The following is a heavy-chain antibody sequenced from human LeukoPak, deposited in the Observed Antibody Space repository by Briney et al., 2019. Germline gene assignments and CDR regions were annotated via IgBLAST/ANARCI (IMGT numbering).Heavy chain of an antibody. J-gene: IGHJ3*02. V-gene: IGHV4-30-4*01. CDR1: GGSISSGDYY. D-gene: IGHD2-21*02. Sequence: PSQTLSLTCTVSGGSISSGDYYWSWIRQPPGTGLEWIGYIYYSGSTYYNPSLKSRVTISVDTSKNQFSLKLSSVTAADTAVYYCAREEAYCGGDCYLPYDAFDIWGQGTMVTVSS. CDR2: IYYSGST. CDR3: AREEAYCGGDCYLPYDAFDI.